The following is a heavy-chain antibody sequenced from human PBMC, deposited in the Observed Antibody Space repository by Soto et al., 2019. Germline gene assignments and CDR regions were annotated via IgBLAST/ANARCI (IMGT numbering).Heavy chain of an antibody. D-gene: IGHD3-3*01. CDR3: ARSDGYIFWYFDY. V-gene: IGHV3-23*01. J-gene: IGHJ4*02. CDR1: GFTFSSYA. CDR2: ISGSGGST. Sequence: PGGSLRLSCAASGFTFSSYAMSWVRQAPGKGLEWVSAISGSGGSTYYADSVKGRFTISRDNSKNTLYLQMNSLRAEDTAVYYCARSDGYIFWYFDYWGQGTLVTVSS.